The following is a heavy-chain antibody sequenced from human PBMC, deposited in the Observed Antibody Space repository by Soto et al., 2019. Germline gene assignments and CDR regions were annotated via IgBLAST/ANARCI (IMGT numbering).Heavy chain of an antibody. D-gene: IGHD2-2*01. V-gene: IGHV1-69*13. CDR1: GGTFSSYA. CDR3: ARDREGYCISTSCSTFDY. Sequence: GASVKVSCKASGGTFSSYAISWVRQAPGQGLEWMGGIIPIFGTANYAQKFQGRVTITADESTSTAYMELSSLRSEDTAVYYCARDREGYCISTSCSTFDYWGQGTLVTVSS. J-gene: IGHJ4*02. CDR2: IIPIFGTA.